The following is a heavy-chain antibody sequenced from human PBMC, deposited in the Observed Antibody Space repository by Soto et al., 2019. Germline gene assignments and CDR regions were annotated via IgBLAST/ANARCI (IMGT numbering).Heavy chain of an antibody. CDR2: INHSGST. CDR1: GGSFSGYY. D-gene: IGHD2-15*01. J-gene: IGHJ6*03. V-gene: IGHV4-34*01. Sequence: SETLSLTCAVYGGSFSGYYWSWIRQPPGKGLEWIGEINHSGSTNYNPSLKSRVTISVDTSKNQFSLKLSSVTAADTAVYYCARARRGYCSGGSCYSYYYYYMDVWGKGTTVTVSS. CDR3: ARARRGYCSGGSCYSYYYYYMDV.